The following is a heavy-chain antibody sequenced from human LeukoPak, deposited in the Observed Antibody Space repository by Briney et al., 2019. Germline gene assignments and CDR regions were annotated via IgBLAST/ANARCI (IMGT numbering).Heavy chain of an antibody. CDR3: ARTVSRAGLPLWRQAFDI. CDR1: GGSFSGYY. Sequence: SGTLSLTCAVYGGSFSGYYWSWIRQPPGKGLEWIGEINHSGSTNYNPSLKSRVTISVDTSKNQFSLKLSSVTAADTAVYYCARTVSRAGLPLWRQAFDIWGQGTMVTVSS. J-gene: IGHJ3*02. D-gene: IGHD3-3*01. V-gene: IGHV4-34*01. CDR2: INHSGST.